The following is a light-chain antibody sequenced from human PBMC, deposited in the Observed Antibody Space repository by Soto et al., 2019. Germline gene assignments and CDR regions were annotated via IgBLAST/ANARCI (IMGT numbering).Light chain of an antibody. CDR3: QSYDSSLGAWV. V-gene: IGLV1-40*01. CDR2: GNS. CDR1: SSNIGAGYD. Sequence: QAVLTQPPSVSGAPGQRVTISCTESSSNIGAGYDVHWYQQLPGTAPKLLIYGNSNRPSGVPDRFSGSRSGTSASLAITGLRAEDEADYYCQSYDSSLGAWVFGGGTKLTVL. J-gene: IGLJ3*02.